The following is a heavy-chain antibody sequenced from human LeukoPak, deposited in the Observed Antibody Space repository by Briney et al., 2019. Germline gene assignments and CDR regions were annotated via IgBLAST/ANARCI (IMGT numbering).Heavy chain of an antibody. J-gene: IGHJ4*02. V-gene: IGHV1-69*05. Sequence: ASVKVSCKASGYTFTNFDINWVRQAPGQGLEWMGWIIPIFGTANYAQKFQGRVTITTDESTTTAYMEVRGLRSEDTAVYYCARDSGSSSSLGYWGQGTLVTVSS. D-gene: IGHD6-6*01. CDR3: ARDSGSSSSLGY. CDR2: IIPIFGTA. CDR1: GYTFTNFD.